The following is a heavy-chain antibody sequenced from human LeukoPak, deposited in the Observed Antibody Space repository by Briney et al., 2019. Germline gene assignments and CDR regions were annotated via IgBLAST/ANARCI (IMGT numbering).Heavy chain of an antibody. J-gene: IGHJ4*02. Sequence: TSQTLSLTCAVSGGSISSGGYSWSWIRQPPGKGLEWIGYIYHSGSTYYNPSLKSRVTISVDRSKNQFSLKLSSVTAADTAVYYCARLGSSSTFDYWGQGTLVTVSS. D-gene: IGHD6-13*01. CDR1: GGSISSGGYS. CDR3: ARLGSSSTFDY. CDR2: IYHSGST. V-gene: IGHV4-30-2*01.